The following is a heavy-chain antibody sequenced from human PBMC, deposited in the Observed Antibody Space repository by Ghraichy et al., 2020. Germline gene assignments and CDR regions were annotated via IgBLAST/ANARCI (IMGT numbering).Heavy chain of an antibody. V-gene: IGHV1-45*03. CDR2: ITPFNGNT. D-gene: IGHD2-8*01. J-gene: IGHJ3*02. CDR3: ARGGEIWYLTSVENAFDI. CDR1: GYTFTYRY. Sequence: SVKVSCKASGYTFTYRYLHWVRQAPRQALEWMGWITPFNGNTNYAQKFQDRVTITRDRSMSTAYMELSSLRSEDTAMYYCARGGEIWYLTSVENAFDIWGQGTMVTVSS.